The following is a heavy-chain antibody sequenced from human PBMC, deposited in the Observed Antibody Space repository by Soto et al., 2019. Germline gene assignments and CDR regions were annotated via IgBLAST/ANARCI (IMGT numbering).Heavy chain of an antibody. CDR3: ARDRSGDRYFDY. J-gene: IGHJ4*02. CDR1: GGSFSGYY. D-gene: IGHD5-12*01. V-gene: IGHV4-34*01. Sequence: SETLSLTCAVYGGSFSGYYWSWIRQPPGKGLEWIGEINHSGSTNYNPSLKSRVTISVDTSKNQFSLKLSSVTAADTAVYYCARDRSGDRYFDYWGQGALVTVSS. CDR2: INHSGST.